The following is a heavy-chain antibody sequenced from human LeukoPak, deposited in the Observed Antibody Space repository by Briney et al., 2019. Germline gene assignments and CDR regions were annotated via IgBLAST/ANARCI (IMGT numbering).Heavy chain of an antibody. Sequence: GGSLRLSCAASGFTFSSYAMSWVRQAPGKGLEWVSAISGSGGSTYYADSVKGRFTISRDNSKNTLYLQMNSLRAEDTAVYYCAKVTFPYGDYGWFDPWGQGTLVTVSS. J-gene: IGHJ5*02. V-gene: IGHV3-23*01. D-gene: IGHD4-17*01. CDR2: ISGSGGST. CDR3: AKVTFPYGDYGWFDP. CDR1: GFTFSSYA.